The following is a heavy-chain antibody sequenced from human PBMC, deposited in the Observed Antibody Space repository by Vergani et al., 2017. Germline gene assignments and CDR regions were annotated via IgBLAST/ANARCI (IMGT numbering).Heavy chain of an antibody. CDR2: IHSSGTT. CDR1: GGSITSGSFY. D-gene: IGHD3-10*01. CDR3: ARDSXTSELRGVYWFDT. Sequence: QVQLHESGPGLVKPSQTLSLTCTVSGGSITSGSFYWSWIRQPAGKGLEWIGRIHSSGTTNYNPSLKSRVTLSVDTSKNQLSLRMTSVTAADTAVYYCARDSXTSELRGVYWFDTWGQGTLVNVSS. J-gene: IGHJ5*02. V-gene: IGHV4-61*02.